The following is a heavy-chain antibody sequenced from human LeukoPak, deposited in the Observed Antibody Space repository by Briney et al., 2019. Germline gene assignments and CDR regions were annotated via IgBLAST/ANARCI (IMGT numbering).Heavy chain of an antibody. V-gene: IGHV1-46*01. Sequence: ASVKVSCKASGYTFTNYYIHWVRQAPGQGLECMGIINPSGGSTSYAQKFQGRVTMTRDTSTSTVYMELSSLRSEDTAVYYCARGGLLWFGELFENNMDVWGKGTTVTISS. CDR2: INPSGGST. CDR1: GYTFTNYY. J-gene: IGHJ6*03. D-gene: IGHD3-10*01. CDR3: ARGGLLWFGELFENNMDV.